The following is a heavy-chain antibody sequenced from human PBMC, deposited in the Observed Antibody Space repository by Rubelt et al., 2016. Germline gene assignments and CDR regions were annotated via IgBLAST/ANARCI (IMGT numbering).Heavy chain of an antibody. D-gene: IGHD4-17*01. CDR2: IKQDGSEK. Sequence: ESGGGLVQPGGSLRLSCAASGFTFSSYWMSWVRQAPGKGLEWVANIKQDGSEKYYVDSVKGRFTISRDNAKNSLYLQMNSLRAEDTAVYYCARANDGDYVHFDHWGQGTLVTVSS. J-gene: IGHJ4*02. CDR3: ARANDGDYVHFDH. CDR1: GFTFSSYW. V-gene: IGHV3-7*01.